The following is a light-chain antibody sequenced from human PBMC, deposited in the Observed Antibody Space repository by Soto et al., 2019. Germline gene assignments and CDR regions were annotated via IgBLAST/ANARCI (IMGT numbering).Light chain of an antibody. CDR1: QSVRSY. Sequence: EIVLTQSPATLSLSPGERATLSCRASQSVRSYLAWYQQKPGQAPSLLIYDASSRATGIPARFSGSGSGTDFSLTISSLEPEDFAIYYCQQRSDWPVTFGQGTKVEIK. V-gene: IGKV3-11*01. CDR2: DAS. CDR3: QQRSDWPVT. J-gene: IGKJ1*01.